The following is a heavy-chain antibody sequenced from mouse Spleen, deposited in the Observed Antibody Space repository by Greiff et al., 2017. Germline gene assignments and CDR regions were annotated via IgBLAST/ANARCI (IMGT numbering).Heavy chain of an antibody. CDR3: ARGPSPRGARSAWFAY. CDR2: IDPNSGGT. CDR1: GYTFTSYW. J-gene: IGHJ3*01. V-gene: IGHV1-62-3*01. Sequence: VQLQQPGAELVKPGASVKLSCKASGYTFTSYWMHWVKQRPGRGLEWIGRIDPNSGGTKYNEKFKSKATLTVDTSSSTAYMQLSSLTSEDSAVYFCARGPSPRGARSAWFAYWGQGTLVTVSA.